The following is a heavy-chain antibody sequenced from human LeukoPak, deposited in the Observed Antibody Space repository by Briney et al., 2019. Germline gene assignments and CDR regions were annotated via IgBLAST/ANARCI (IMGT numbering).Heavy chain of an antibody. CDR1: GFTFSRYW. V-gene: IGHV3-7*05. Sequence: GGSLRLSCAASGFTFSRYWMAWVRQAPGKGLEWVANIKQDGTEKYYVDSVKGRFTISRDNAKNSLYLQMNSLRAEDTAVYYCAKYTPGGVATDFDYWGQGTLVTVSS. J-gene: IGHJ4*02. CDR2: IKQDGTEK. D-gene: IGHD5-12*01. CDR3: AKYTPGGVATDFDY.